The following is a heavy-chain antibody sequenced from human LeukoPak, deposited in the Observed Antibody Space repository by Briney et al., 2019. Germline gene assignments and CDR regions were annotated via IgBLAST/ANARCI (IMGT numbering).Heavy chain of an antibody. CDR3: ITGDYDFWSGFYSPNHYFDY. Sequence: GGSLRLSCAASGFTFTSAWMSWVRQAPGKGLEWVGQIKGKTAAGAPDYVASVKGRFTISRDDSKNTLFLQMNSLKTEDTAVYYCITGDYDFWSGFYSPNHYFDYWGQGTLVTVSS. CDR2: IKGKTAAGAP. CDR1: GFTFTSAW. V-gene: IGHV3-15*01. J-gene: IGHJ4*02. D-gene: IGHD3-3*01.